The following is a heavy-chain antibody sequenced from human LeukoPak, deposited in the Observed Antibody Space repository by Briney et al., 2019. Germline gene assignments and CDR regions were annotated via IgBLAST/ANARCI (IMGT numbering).Heavy chain of an antibody. CDR3: ARGPTRYGKLDS. D-gene: IGHD1-1*01. V-gene: IGHV3-74*01. CDR1: GFTFSSFW. Sequence: GGSLRLSCAASGFTFSSFWMHWVRLAPVKGLVWVSRVTSDGSGTAYADSVKGRFTISRDNAKNTLYLQMNSLKAEDTAVYYCARGPTRYGKLDSWGQGTLVTVSS. J-gene: IGHJ4*02. CDR2: VTSDGSGT.